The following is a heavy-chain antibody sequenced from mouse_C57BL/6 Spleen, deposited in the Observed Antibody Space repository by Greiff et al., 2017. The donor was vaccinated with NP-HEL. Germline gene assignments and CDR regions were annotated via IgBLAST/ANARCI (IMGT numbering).Heavy chain of an antibody. CDR2: IYWDDDK. CDR3: ARRGDYDYSGRYFDV. V-gene: IGHV8-12*01. D-gene: IGHD2-4*01. J-gene: IGHJ1*03. Sequence: QVTLKESGPGILQSSQTLSLTCSFSGFSLSTSGMGVSWIRQPSGKGLEWLAHIYWDDDKRYNPSLKSRLTISKDTSRNQVFLKITSVDTADTATYYCARRGDYDYSGRYFDVWGTGTTVTVSS. CDR1: GFSLSTSGMG.